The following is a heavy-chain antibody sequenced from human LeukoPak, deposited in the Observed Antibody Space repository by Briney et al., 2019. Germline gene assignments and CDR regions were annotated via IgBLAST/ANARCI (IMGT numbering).Heavy chain of an antibody. D-gene: IGHD3-16*02. CDR2: INAGNGNT. CDR1: GYTFTSYY. J-gene: IGHJ5*02. V-gene: IGHV1-3*01. CDR3: ARGRAGYPGWLDP. Sequence: ASVKVSCKASGYTFTSYYMHWVRQAPGQGLEWMGWINAGNGNTKYSQKFQGRVTITRDTSASTVYMELSSLRSEDTAVWFCARGRAGYPGWLDPWGQGTLVTVSS.